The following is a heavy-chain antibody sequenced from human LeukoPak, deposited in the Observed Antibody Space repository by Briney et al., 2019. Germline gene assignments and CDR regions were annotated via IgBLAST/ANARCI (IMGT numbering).Heavy chain of an antibody. V-gene: IGHV4-34*01. CDR2: INHSGST. Sequence: SETLSLTCAVYGGSFSGYYWSWIRQPPGKGLEWIGEINHSGSTNYNPSLKSRVTISLDPSKNQFSLNLTSVTAADTAVYYCARAGYSSTWYSRYFDLWGRGTLVTVSS. CDR3: ARAGYSSTWYSRYFDL. D-gene: IGHD6-13*01. CDR1: GGSFSGYY. J-gene: IGHJ2*01.